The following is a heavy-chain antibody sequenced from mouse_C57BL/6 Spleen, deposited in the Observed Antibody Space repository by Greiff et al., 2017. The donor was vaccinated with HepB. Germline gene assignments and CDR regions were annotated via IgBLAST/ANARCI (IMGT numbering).Heavy chain of an antibody. CDR2: ISGGGGNT. D-gene: IGHD2-5*01. J-gene: IGHJ3*01. V-gene: IGHV5-9*01. CDR1: GFTFSSYT. Sequence: EVHLVESGGGLVKPGGSLKLSCAASGFTFSSYTMSWVRQTPEKRLEWVATISGGGGNTYYPDSVKGRFTISRDNAKNTLYLQMSSLRSEDTALYYCARHEDYSNYPAWFAYWGQGTLVTVSA. CDR3: ARHEDYSNYPAWFAY.